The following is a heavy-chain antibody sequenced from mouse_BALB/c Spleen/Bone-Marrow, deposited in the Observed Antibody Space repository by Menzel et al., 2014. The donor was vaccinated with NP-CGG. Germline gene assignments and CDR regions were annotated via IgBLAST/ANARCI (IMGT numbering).Heavy chain of an antibody. CDR1: GYAFTNYN. Sequence: QLQESGPELVKPGASVKVSCKASGYAFTNYNMNWVKQSSGKSLEWIGYIDPYSGGTNYNQKFRGKATLTVDKSSSTAYMHLNSLTSEDSAVYYCSRGVLAYFDYWGQGTTLTVSS. J-gene: IGHJ2*01. CDR2: IDPYSGGT. V-gene: IGHV1S135*01. D-gene: IGHD2-14*01. CDR3: SRGVLAYFDY.